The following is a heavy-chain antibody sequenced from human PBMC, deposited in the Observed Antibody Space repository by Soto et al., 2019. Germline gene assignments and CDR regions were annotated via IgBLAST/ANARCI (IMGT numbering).Heavy chain of an antibody. CDR3: ARLANYYDSSGPDV. CDR2: ISSSSSTI. J-gene: IGHJ6*02. Sequence: GGSLRLSCAASGFTFSSYSMNWVRQAPGKGLEWVSYISSSSSTIYYADSVKGRFTISRDNAKNSLYLQMNSLRDEYTAVYYCARLANYYDSSGPDVWGQGTTVTVSS. V-gene: IGHV3-48*02. CDR1: GFTFSSYS. D-gene: IGHD3-22*01.